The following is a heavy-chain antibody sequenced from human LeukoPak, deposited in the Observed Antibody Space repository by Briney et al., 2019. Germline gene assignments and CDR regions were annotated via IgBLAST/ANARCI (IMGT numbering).Heavy chain of an antibody. D-gene: IGHD1-1*01. V-gene: IGHV3-33*01. CDR1: GFTFSSYS. CDR2: IWYDGSNK. J-gene: IGHJ6*02. CDR3: ARDVSVRRGPYYGMDV. Sequence: GRSLRLSCAASGFTFSSYSMHWVRQAPGKGLEWVAVIWYDGSNKYYADSVKGRFTISRDNSKNTLYLQMNSLRAEDTAVYYCARDVSVRRGPYYGMDVWGQGTTVTVSS.